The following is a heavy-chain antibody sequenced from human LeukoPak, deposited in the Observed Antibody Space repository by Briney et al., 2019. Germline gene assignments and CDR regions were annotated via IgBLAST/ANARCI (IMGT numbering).Heavy chain of an antibody. CDR3: ARAYSSSWYPYYYCGMDV. Sequence: GPTVYLSCEMSGDAFTSYNIHWGRRTPEQRLGCVGIINTSGGSTSYAQKFQGRVNMTREPSTSTVYMELSSLRSEDTAVYYCARAYSSSWYPYYYCGMDVWGQGTTVTVSS. CDR2: INTSGGST. V-gene: IGHV1-46*01. D-gene: IGHD6-13*01. CDR1: GDAFTSYN. J-gene: IGHJ6*02.